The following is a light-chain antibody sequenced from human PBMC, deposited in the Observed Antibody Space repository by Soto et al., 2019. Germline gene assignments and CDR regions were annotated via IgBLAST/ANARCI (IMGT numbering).Light chain of an antibody. CDR3: MQSTQLPPT. V-gene: IGKV2D-29*02. CDR1: ESLLHITGETF. CDR2: EVS. J-gene: IGKJ5*01. Sequence: DVVMTQTPLSLSVTPVQPASISCKSSESLLHITGETFLFWYLQKPGQSPQLLIYEVSTRVSGVPDRFSGSGSGIDFTLEISRVETDDVGIYYCMQSTQLPPTFGQGTRLQN.